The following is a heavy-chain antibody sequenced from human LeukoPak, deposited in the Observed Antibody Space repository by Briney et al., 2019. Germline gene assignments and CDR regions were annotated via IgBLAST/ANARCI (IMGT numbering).Heavy chain of an antibody. V-gene: IGHV3-9*01. CDR3: AKDIGVDYYDSSGTED. CDR1: GFTFDDYA. CDR2: ISWNSGSI. J-gene: IGHJ4*02. Sequence: GGSLRLSCAASGFTFDDYAMHWVRQAPGKGLEWVSGISWNSGSIGYADSVKGRFTISRDNAKNSLYLQMNSLRAEDTALYYYAKDIGVDYYDSSGTEDWGQGTLVTVSS. D-gene: IGHD3-22*01.